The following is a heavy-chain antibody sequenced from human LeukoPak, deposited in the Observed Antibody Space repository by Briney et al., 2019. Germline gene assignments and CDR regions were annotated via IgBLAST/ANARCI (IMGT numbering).Heavy chain of an antibody. Sequence: PSETLSLTCAVSGYSISSGYYWGWIRQPPGKGLEWIGSIYRSGSTYYNPSLKSRVTISVDTSKNQFSLKLSSVTAADTAVYYCARIEGDPDAFDIWGQGTMVTVSS. V-gene: IGHV4-38-2*01. CDR1: GYSISSGYY. CDR3: ARIEGDPDAFDI. D-gene: IGHD3-16*01. CDR2: IYRSGST. J-gene: IGHJ3*02.